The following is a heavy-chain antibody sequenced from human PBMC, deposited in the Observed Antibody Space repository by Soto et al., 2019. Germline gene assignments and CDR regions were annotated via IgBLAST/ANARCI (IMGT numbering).Heavy chain of an antibody. J-gene: IGHJ5*02. V-gene: IGHV4-59*08. D-gene: IGHD3-16*01. CDR1: GGSISSYY. CDR3: ARRGERGWFGL. Sequence: QVQLQESGPGLVKPSETLSLTCTVSGGSISSYYWNWIRQPPGKGLEWIGNIYYSGSTNYSPSLNSRVTISVDTSKNQFSLKVDSVTAADTAIYYCARRGERGWFGLWRQGTLVTVSS. CDR2: IYYSGST.